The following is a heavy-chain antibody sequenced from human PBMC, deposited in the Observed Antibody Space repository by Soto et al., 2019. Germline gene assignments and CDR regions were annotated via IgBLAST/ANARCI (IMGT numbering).Heavy chain of an antibody. V-gene: IGHV1-18*01. Sequence: ASVKVSCKASGYTFTSYGISWVRQAPGQGLEWMGWISAYNGNTNYAQKLQGRVTMTTDTSTSTAYMELRSLRSDDTAVYYCARWGEEYPGHEYFQHWGQGTLVTVSS. CDR2: ISAYNGNT. J-gene: IGHJ1*01. CDR3: ARWGEEYPGHEYFQH. CDR1: GYTFTSYG. D-gene: IGHD2-21*01.